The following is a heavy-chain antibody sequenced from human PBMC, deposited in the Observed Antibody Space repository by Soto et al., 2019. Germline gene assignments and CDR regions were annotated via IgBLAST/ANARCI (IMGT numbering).Heavy chain of an antibody. CDR3: AKDMKWGGMTTIHYFDS. J-gene: IGHJ4*02. Sequence: EVQLVESGGVLVQPGRSLRLSCVASGFTSEDYAMHCFRQAPGKGLEWVSGISSNSDTIDYADSVKGRFTISRDNAKNSLFLQMNSLRPEDTALYYCAKDMKWGGMTTIHYFDSWGQGTLVTVSS. CDR2: ISSNSDTI. CDR1: GFTSEDYA. V-gene: IGHV3-9*02. D-gene: IGHD4-17*01.